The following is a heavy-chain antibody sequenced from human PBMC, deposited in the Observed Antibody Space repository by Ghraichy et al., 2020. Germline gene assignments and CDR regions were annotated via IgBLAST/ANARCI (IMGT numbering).Heavy chain of an antibody. Sequence: SQTLSLTCVISGDSVSSNSATWNWIRQSPSRGLEWLGRTYYRSKWYTNYAVSVKSRITINPDTSKNQFSMQLNSVTPEDTAVYYCARDPNWGDVFDIWGQGTMVTVSS. CDR2: TYYRSKWYT. V-gene: IGHV6-1*01. CDR3: ARDPNWGDVFDI. D-gene: IGHD7-27*01. CDR1: GDSVSSNSAT. J-gene: IGHJ3*02.